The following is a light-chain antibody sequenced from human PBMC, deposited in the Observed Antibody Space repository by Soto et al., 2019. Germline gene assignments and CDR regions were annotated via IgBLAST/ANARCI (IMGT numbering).Light chain of an antibody. Sequence: EIVMTRSPATLSVSPGERATLSCRASQSVSSNLAWYQQKSGQPPRLLIYGASTRATGLPARFSGSGSGTEFTLTISSLQSEDFAVYYCQQYNNWPPITFGQGTRLEIK. CDR1: QSVSSN. CDR2: GAS. J-gene: IGKJ5*01. CDR3: QQYNNWPPIT. V-gene: IGKV3-15*01.